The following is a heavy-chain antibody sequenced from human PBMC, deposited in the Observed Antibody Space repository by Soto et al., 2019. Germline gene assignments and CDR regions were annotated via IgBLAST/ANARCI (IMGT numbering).Heavy chain of an antibody. CDR3: ARLLSLGWFYFDC. J-gene: IGHJ4*02. V-gene: IGHV1-3*01. CDR2: INAGNGNT. D-gene: IGHD2-15*01. CDR1: GYKFTSFP. Sequence: ASVKVSCKASGYKFTSFPLHWVRQAPGQRLEWMGWINAGNGNTKFSQKFQGRVTITRDTSASTAYMELSSLRSEDTAVYYCARLLSLGWFYFDCWGQGTLVTVS.